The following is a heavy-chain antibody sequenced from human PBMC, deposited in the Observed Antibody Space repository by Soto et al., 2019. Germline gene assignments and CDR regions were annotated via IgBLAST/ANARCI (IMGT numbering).Heavy chain of an antibody. CDR2: ISYDGSNK. Sequence: PGGSLRLSCAASGFTFSSYGMHWVRQAPGKGLEGVAVISYDGSNKYYADSVKGRFTISRDNSKNTLYLQMNSLRAEDTAVYYCAKVKMATIYYYYYGMDVWGQGTTVTVSS. J-gene: IGHJ6*02. D-gene: IGHD5-12*01. CDR3: AKVKMATIYYYYYGMDV. CDR1: GFTFSSYG. V-gene: IGHV3-30*18.